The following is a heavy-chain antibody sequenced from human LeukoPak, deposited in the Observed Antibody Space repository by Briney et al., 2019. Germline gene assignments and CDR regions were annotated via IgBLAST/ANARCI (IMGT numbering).Heavy chain of an antibody. CDR1: GGSISSYY. CDR3: ARDPPIAARRPYAFDI. D-gene: IGHD6-6*01. V-gene: IGHV4-59*12. Sequence: SSETLSLTCTVSGGSISSYYWSWIRQPPGKGLEWIGYIYYSGSTNYNPSLKSRVTISVDTSKNQFSLKLSSVTAADTAVYYCARDPPIAARRPYAFDIWGQGTMVTVSS. CDR2: IYYSGST. J-gene: IGHJ3*02.